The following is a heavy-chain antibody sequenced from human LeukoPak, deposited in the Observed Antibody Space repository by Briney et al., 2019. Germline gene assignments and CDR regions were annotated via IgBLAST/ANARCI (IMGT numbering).Heavy chain of an antibody. V-gene: IGHV4-59*13. J-gene: IGHJ4*01. D-gene: IGHD3-9*01. CDR2: ISYSGST. Sequence: SETLSLTSTLSIDSICVVYCGCGSDRPRERRWSSVDISYSGSTNYNPSLKSRVTLSVGSSKKTFSLKLSAVSAPDTPVCFFARLSADFDDGIDFWGQGTLVTVSS. CDR1: IDSICVVY. CDR3: ARLSADFDDGIDF.